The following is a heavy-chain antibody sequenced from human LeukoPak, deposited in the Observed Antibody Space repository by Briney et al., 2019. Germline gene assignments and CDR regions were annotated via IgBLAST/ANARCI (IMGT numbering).Heavy chain of an antibody. CDR3: ARDASGYVVGDH. CDR2: VNACNTNT. J-gene: IGHJ4*02. V-gene: IGHV1-3*01. D-gene: IGHD5-12*01. Sequence: ASVKVSCKASGYTVTSNSMHWGRQAPGQRLEWMGWVNACNTNTKYSQKFQGRITITRDISASTDNMELSSLTSEDTAVYSCARDASGYVVGDHWGQGTLVTVSS. CDR1: GYTVTSNS.